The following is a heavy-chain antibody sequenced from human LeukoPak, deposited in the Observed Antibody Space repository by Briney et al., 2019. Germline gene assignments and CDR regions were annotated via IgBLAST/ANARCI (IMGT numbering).Heavy chain of an antibody. V-gene: IGHV4-39*07. CDR3: ARELLWFGELLDYFDY. Sequence: SETLSLTCTVSGGSVNSGNYFWGWIRQPPGKGLEWIGNIYYSGSTYYNPSLKSRVTISVDTSKNQFSLKLSSVTAADTAVYYCARELLWFGELLDYFDYWGQGTLVTVSS. D-gene: IGHD3-10*01. J-gene: IGHJ4*02. CDR2: IYYSGST. CDR1: GGSVNSGNYF.